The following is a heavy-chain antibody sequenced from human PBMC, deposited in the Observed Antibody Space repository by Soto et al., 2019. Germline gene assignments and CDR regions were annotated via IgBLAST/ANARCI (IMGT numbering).Heavy chain of an antibody. CDR3: ARDLGYGSGSYPYY. CDR2: IIPIFGTA. CDR1: GGTFSSYA. V-gene: IGHV1-69*06. D-gene: IGHD3-10*01. Sequence: SVKVSCKASGGTFSSYAISWVRQAPGQGLEWMGGIIPIFGTANYAQKFQGRVTINADKSTSTAYMELSSVRSEDTAVYYCARDLGYGSGSYPYYWGKGTLVTVSS. J-gene: IGHJ4*02.